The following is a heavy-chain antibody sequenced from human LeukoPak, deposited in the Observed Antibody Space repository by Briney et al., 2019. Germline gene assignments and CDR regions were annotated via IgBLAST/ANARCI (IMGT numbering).Heavy chain of an antibody. V-gene: IGHV3-30-3*01. CDR3: ARDLPPLDY. J-gene: IGHJ4*02. CDR2: TSYDEANK. Sequence: GGSLRLSCVASGFTFNTFAMHWVRQAPGKGLEWVALTSYDEANKGYADSVEGRYTISRDNSKNTLYLQMNSLRVEDTAVYYCARDLPPLDYWGQGTLVIVSS. CDR1: GFTFNTFA.